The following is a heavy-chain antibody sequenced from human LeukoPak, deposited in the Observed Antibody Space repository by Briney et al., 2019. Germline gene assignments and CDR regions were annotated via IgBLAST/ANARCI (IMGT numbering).Heavy chain of an antibody. CDR2: IDHSGTT. J-gene: IGHJ3*02. V-gene: IGHV4-38-2*01. CDR3: ARRSYCSGGDCYSIDAFDI. CDR1: GYSIISGYY. Sequence: SETLSLTCAVSGYSIISGYYWGWSRQPPGKGLEWIGSIDHSGTTYYNPSLKGRVTISVDTSKNQFSLKLTSVTAADTAVFYCARRSYCSGGDCYSIDAFDIWGQGTMVTVSS. D-gene: IGHD2-15*01.